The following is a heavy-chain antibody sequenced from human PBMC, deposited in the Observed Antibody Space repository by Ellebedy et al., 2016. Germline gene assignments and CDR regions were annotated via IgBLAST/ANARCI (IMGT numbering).Heavy chain of an antibody. V-gene: IGHV3-48*01. CDR2: ISSSVGTI. CDR3: ARTRSGLFDY. J-gene: IGHJ4*02. D-gene: IGHD3-10*01. CDR1: GFTFSSYR. Sequence: GGSLRLSCAASGFTFSSYRMNWVRQAPGKGLEWVSYISSSVGTIYYADSVKGRFTISRDNAKNSLYLQMNSLRAEDTAVYYCARTRSGLFDYWGQGTLVTVSS.